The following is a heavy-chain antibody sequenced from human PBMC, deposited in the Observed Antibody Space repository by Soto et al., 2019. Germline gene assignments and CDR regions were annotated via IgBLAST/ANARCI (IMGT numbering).Heavy chain of an antibody. V-gene: IGHV4-61*01. Sequence: SETLSLTCTISGDSVSSGSYYWSWIRQAPGKGLEWIGYIQSSGNTNYNPSLKSRVTISINTSKNQFSLNLTSVTAADTAVYYCARTNSRGHWAAWYWGQGTLVTVSS. D-gene: IGHD3-22*01. CDR2: IQSSGNT. CDR1: GDSVSSGSYY. CDR3: ARTNSRGHWAAWY. J-gene: IGHJ4*02.